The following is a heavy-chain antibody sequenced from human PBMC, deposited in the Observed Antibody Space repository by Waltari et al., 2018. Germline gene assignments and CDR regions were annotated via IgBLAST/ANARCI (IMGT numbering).Heavy chain of an antibody. CDR2: INQDGNGL. V-gene: IGHV3-7*01. Sequence: EVQVVESGGGLVQPGGSLRLSCAASGFTFRNYWMTWVRRAPGKGLEWVDNINQDGNGLHYVDSVRGRFTISRDNAKNSMFLQMNSLRAEDTAVYYCARVPLPWYLDYWGQGTLVTVSS. J-gene: IGHJ4*02. CDR3: ARVPLPWYLDY. CDR1: GFTFRNYW.